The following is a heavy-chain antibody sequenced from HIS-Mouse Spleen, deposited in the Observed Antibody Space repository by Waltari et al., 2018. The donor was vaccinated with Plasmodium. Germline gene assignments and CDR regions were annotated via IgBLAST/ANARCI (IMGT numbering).Heavy chain of an antibody. D-gene: IGHD6-13*01. Sequence: QVQLVQSGAEVKKPGTSVKVSCKASVYTFTGYQMHGVRQAPGQGLEWMGWSNPNSGGTNYAQKFQGRVTMTRDTSISTAYMELSRLRSDDTAVYYCARVLGYKAAAGTFVEYFQHWGQGTLVTVSS. CDR1: VYTFTGYQ. V-gene: IGHV1-2*02. CDR2: SNPNSGGT. CDR3: ARVLGYKAAAGTFVEYFQH. J-gene: IGHJ1*01.